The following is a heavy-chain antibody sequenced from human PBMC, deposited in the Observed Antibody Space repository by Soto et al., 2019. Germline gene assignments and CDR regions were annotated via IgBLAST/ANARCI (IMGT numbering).Heavy chain of an antibody. CDR1: GGSIGTYY. CDR3: ARHPGYYDILTGYTTYYFDY. D-gene: IGHD3-9*01. Sequence: QVQLQESGPGLVKPSETLSLTCTVSGGSIGTYYWSWIRQPPGKGLEWIGYIYYRGNTDYNPSLKSRVTRSLDTPKNQFSLKLSSVTAADTAVYYCARHPGYYDILTGYTTYYFDYWGQGILVTVSS. V-gene: IGHV4-59*08. J-gene: IGHJ4*02. CDR2: IYYRGNT.